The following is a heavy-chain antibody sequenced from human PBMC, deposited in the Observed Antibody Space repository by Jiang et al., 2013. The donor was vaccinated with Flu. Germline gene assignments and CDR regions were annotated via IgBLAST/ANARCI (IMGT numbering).Heavy chain of an antibody. V-gene: IGHV1-69*01. CDR1: GGTLRSYA. D-gene: IGHD5-18*01. CDR3: ARAVGGYSFGYVDS. J-gene: IGHJ4*02. Sequence: VQLVESGAEVKKPGSSVKVSCKDSGGTLRSYAINWVRQAPGQGLEWMGGNIPIFGITNYAQKFQGRVTITADESTSTAYMELRSLRSEDTAVYYCARAVGGYSFGYVDSWGQGTLVTVSS. CDR2: NIPIFGIT.